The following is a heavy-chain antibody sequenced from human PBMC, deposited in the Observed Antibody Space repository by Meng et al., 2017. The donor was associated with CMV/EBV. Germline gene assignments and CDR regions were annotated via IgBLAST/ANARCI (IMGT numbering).Heavy chain of an antibody. Sequence: SETLSLTCTVSGGSISSYYWSWIGQPPGKGLEWIGYIYYSGSTNYNPSLKSRVTISVDTSKNQFSLKLSSVTAADTAVYYCARGGSSPSETFDYWGQGTLVTVSS. J-gene: IGHJ4*02. V-gene: IGHV4-59*01. CDR2: IYYSGST. CDR3: ARGGSSPSETFDY. D-gene: IGHD6-6*01. CDR1: GGSISSYY.